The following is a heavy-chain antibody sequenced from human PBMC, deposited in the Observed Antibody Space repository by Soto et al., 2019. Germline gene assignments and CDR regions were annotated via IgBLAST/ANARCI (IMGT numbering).Heavy chain of an antibody. CDR1: GYTFTGYY. J-gene: IGHJ6*03. V-gene: IGHV1-2*04. Sequence: ASVKVSCKASGYTFTGYYMHWVRQAPGQGLEWMGWINPNSGGTNYAQKFQGWVTMTRDTSISTAYMELSRLRSDDTAVYYCARGAGRDYYYYYCMDVWGKGTTVTVSS. CDR3: ARGAGRDYYYYYCMDV. CDR2: INPNSGGT. D-gene: IGHD1-26*01.